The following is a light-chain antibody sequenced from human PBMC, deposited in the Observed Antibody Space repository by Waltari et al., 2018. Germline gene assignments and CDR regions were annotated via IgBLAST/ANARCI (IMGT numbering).Light chain of an antibody. CDR3: QVWDSSRDYVM. Sequence: SYVLTPPPSVSVAPGKTARITCGGNNIENKRAHWYQQKPGQAPGLVSLYDSDRPSGILGRFSGANSGNPATLTISRVEAGDEADYYCQVWDSSRDYVMFGGGTKLTVL. J-gene: IGLJ3*02. CDR1: NIENKR. CDR2: YDS. V-gene: IGLV3-21*04.